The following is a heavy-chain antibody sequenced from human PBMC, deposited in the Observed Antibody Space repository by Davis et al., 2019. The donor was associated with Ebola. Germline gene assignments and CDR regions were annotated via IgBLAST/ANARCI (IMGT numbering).Heavy chain of an antibody. D-gene: IGHD2-15*01. CDR3: ARGGGSLDD. Sequence: GESLKISCATSGFNFRTYWMSWVRQAPGRGLEWVANMREDGSEKNYLGSVKGRFTISKDNAKNSLYLEMNSLRADDTVVYYCARGGGSLDDWGQGALVTVSS. J-gene: IGHJ4*02. V-gene: IGHV3-7*03. CDR1: GFNFRTYW. CDR2: MREDGSEK.